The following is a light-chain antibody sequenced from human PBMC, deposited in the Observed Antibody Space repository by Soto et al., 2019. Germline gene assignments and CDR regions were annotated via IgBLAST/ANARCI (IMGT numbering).Light chain of an antibody. CDR3: QQDDSLPLT. CDR1: RDISSW. J-gene: IGKJ4*01. Sequence: DIQLTQSPSSVSASVGDRVTITCRASRDISSWLAWYQQKPGQAPNILVFAASTLQRGVPTRFSGRGSGTEFTLTIDSLQPEDFATYYCQQDDSLPLTFGGGTKVDIK. CDR2: AAS. V-gene: IGKV1-12*01.